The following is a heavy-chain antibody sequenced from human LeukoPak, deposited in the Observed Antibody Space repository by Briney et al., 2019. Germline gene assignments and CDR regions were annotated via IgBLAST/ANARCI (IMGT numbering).Heavy chain of an antibody. CDR1: GYTFSSDS. Sequence: GGSLRLSCLASGYTFSSDSINWVRQAPGKGLEWVSSISVRSNYIYYADSVRGRFRISRDDARDSLYLQMNSLRAEDTAVYYCVRLRRNSDTSGFYSYYDFWGQGTLVTVSS. J-gene: IGHJ4*02. V-gene: IGHV3-21*01. CDR3: VRLRRNSDTSGFYSYYDF. CDR2: ISVRSNYI. D-gene: IGHD3-22*01.